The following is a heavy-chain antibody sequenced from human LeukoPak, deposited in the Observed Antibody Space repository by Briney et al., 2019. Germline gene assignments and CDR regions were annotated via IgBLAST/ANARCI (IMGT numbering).Heavy chain of an antibody. J-gene: IGHJ4*02. D-gene: IGHD3-22*01. Sequence: GGSLRLSCAASGFTFTSCAMNWVRQAPGKGLEWVSGISGSGGITHYADSVRGRFTISRDNSKNTLYLQMNSLRAKDTAVYYCAKDPTDFDSSGQTYFDYWGQGTLVTVSS. CDR2: ISGSGGIT. CDR1: GFTFTSCA. V-gene: IGHV3-23*01. CDR3: AKDPTDFDSSGQTYFDY.